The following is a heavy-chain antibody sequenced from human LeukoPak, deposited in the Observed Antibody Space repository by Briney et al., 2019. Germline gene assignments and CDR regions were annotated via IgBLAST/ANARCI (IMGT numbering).Heavy chain of an antibody. J-gene: IGHJ4*02. Sequence: GGSLRLSCAASGFTFSSYSMNWVRQAPGKGLEWVSSISSSSSYIYYADSVKGRFTISRDNAKNSLYLQMNSLRAEDTAVYYCARDLIDFWSDYYYYFDYWGQGTLVTVSS. CDR2: ISSSSSYI. D-gene: IGHD3-3*01. CDR1: GFTFSSYS. CDR3: ARDLIDFWSDYYYYFDY. V-gene: IGHV3-21*01.